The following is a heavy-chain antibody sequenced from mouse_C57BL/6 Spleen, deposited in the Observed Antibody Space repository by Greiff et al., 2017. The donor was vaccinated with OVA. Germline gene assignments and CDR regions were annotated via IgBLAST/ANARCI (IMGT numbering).Heavy chain of an antibody. CDR3: AASGVYYAMDY. CDR2: ISYDGSN. CDR1: GYSITSGYY. J-gene: IGHJ4*01. Sequence: VQLQESGPGLVKPSQSLSLTCSVTGYSITSGYYWNWIRQFPGNKLEWMGYISYDGSNNYNPSLKNRISITRDTSKNQFFLKLNSVTTEDTATYYCAASGVYYAMDYWGQGTSVTVSS. D-gene: IGHD6-1*01. V-gene: IGHV3-6*01.